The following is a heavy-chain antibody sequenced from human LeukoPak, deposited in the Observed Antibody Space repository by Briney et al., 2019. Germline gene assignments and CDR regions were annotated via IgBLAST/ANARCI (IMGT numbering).Heavy chain of an antibody. D-gene: IGHD1-26*01. Sequence: ASVKVSCKASGYTFTGYYMHWVRQAPGQGLEWMGWINPNSGGTNYAQKFQGRVTMTRDTSISTAYMELSRLRSDDTAVYYCARAAPKIVGATPEYWGQGTLVAVSS. CDR2: INPNSGGT. CDR3: ARAAPKIVGATPEY. CDR1: GYTFTGYY. J-gene: IGHJ4*02. V-gene: IGHV1-2*02.